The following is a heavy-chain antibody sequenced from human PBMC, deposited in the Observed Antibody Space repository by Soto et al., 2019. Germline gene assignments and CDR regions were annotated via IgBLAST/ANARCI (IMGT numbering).Heavy chain of an antibody. V-gene: IGHV3-7*01. D-gene: IGHD3-16*01. CDR2: IKQDGSEK. CDR1: GFTFSSYW. CDR3: ARDGPMITFDY. Sequence: EVQLVESGGGLVQPGGSLRLSCAASGFTFSSYWMSWVRQAPGKGLEWVANIKQDGSEKYYVDSVKGRFTISRDNAKNSLYLQMNSLRADDTAVYYCARDGPMITFDYWGQGTLVTVSS. J-gene: IGHJ4*02.